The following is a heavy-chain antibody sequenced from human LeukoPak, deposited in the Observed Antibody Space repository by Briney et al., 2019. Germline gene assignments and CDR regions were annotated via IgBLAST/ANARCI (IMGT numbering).Heavy chain of an antibody. V-gene: IGHV4-59*01. CDR3: ARGDSSGWYGYAFHI. D-gene: IGHD6-19*01. CDR1: GGSISTDY. CDR2: IYYSGST. Sequence: SETLSLTCTVSGGSISTDYWSWIRQPPGKGLEWIGYIYYSGSTNYNPSLKSRVTISVDTSKNQFSLKLSSVTAADTAVYYCARGDSSGWYGYAFHIWGQGTMVTVSS. J-gene: IGHJ3*02.